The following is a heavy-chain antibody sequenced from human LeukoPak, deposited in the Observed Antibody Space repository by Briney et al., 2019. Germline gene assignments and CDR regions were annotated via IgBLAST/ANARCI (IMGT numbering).Heavy chain of an antibody. D-gene: IGHD1-26*01. CDR2: IWYDGSNK. CDR1: GFNFSSYG. J-gene: IGHJ4*02. CDR3: ARDFSGSWGVSY. Sequence: GRSLRLSCAASGFNFSSYGMHWVRQAPGKGLEWVALIWYDGSNKYYADSVKGRFTISRDNSKNTLYLQMNSLRAEDTAVYYCARDFSGSWGVSYWGQGTLVTVSS. V-gene: IGHV3-33*01.